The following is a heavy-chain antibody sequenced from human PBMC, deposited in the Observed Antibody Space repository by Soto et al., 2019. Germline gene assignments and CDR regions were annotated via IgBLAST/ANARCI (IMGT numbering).Heavy chain of an antibody. CDR2: TSYDGSNN. D-gene: IGHD3-16*01. CDR1: GFTFRSYV. V-gene: IGHV3-33*05. Sequence: QVQLVESGGGVVQPGTSLRLSCVGSGFTFRSYVIHWVRQAPGKGLEWVALTSYDGSNNFYGDSVKGRFTISRDNSRNKVGLQMDSLRLEDTALYYCARWGTTGGLDVWGQGTRVSVSS. J-gene: IGHJ4*02. CDR3: ARWGTTGGLDV.